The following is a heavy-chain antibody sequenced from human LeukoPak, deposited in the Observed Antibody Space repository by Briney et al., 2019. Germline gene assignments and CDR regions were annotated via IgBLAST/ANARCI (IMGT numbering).Heavy chain of an antibody. Sequence: PGESLKISCKGSGYNFTNYGIGWVRQMPGKGLEWMGIIYPGDSDTRYSPSFQGQVTISADKSISTAYLQWSSLKASDSAMYYCATNTMFRGIHAFDIWGQGTMVTVSS. CDR3: ATNTMFRGIHAFDI. CDR1: GYNFTNYG. D-gene: IGHD3-10*01. CDR2: IYPGDSDT. V-gene: IGHV5-51*01. J-gene: IGHJ3*02.